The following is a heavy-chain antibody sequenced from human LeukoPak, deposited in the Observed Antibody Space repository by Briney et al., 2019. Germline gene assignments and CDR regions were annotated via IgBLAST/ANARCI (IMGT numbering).Heavy chain of an antibody. V-gene: IGHV4-39*01. D-gene: IGHD2-2*01. Sequence: PSETLSLTCTVSGGSISSSSYYWGWIRQPPGQGLEWIGSIYYSGSTYYNPSLKSRVTISVDTSKNQFSLKLSSVTAADTAVYYCARQLGYCSGTSCYADKVDYWGQGTLVTVSS. CDR3: ARQLGYCSGTSCYADKVDY. CDR1: GGSISSSSYY. CDR2: IYYSGST. J-gene: IGHJ4*02.